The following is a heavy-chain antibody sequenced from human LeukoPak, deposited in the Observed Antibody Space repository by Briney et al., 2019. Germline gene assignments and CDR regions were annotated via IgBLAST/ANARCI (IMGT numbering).Heavy chain of an antibody. CDR2: IYYSGST. CDR3: ARRRGGYYYGSGSYCLDY. CDR1: GGSISSSSYY. J-gene: IGHJ4*02. D-gene: IGHD3-10*01. V-gene: IGHV4-39*01. Sequence: SETLSLTCTVSGGSISSSSYYWGWIRQPPGKGLEWIGSIYYSGSTYYNPSLKSRVTISVDTSKNQFSLKLSSVTAADTAVYYCARRRGGYYYGSGSYCLDYWGQGTLVTVSS.